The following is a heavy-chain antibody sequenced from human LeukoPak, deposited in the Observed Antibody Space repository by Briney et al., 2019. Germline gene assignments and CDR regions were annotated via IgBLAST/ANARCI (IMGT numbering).Heavy chain of an antibody. CDR3: ARMYSSSSSFDY. Sequence: PSETLSLTCTVSGGSISGFYWSWLRQPPGKGLEWIGYIYSSGSTNYNPSLKSRLTISVDTSKNQFSLKLSSVTAADTAVYYCARMYSSSSSFDYWGQGTLVTVSS. CDR2: IYSSGST. D-gene: IGHD6-6*01. J-gene: IGHJ4*02. CDR1: GGSISGFY. V-gene: IGHV4-4*09.